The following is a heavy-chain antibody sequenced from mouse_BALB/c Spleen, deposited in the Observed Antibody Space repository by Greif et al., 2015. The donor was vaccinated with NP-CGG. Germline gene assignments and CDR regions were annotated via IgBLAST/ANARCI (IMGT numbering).Heavy chain of an antibody. Sequence: QVQLQQSGAELVRPGTSVKVSCKASGYAFTNYLIEWVKQRPGQGLEWIGVINPGSGGTNYNEKFKGKATLTADKSSSTAYMQLSSLTSDDSAVYFCARYDDYDAWFAYWGQGTLVTVSA. V-gene: IGHV1-54*01. D-gene: IGHD2-4*01. CDR3: ARYDDYDAWFAY. J-gene: IGHJ3*01. CDR1: GYAFTNYL. CDR2: INPGSGGT.